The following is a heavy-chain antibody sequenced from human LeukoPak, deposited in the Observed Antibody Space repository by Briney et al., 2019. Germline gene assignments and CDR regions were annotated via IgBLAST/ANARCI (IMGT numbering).Heavy chain of an antibody. D-gene: IGHD2-2*01. J-gene: IGHJ4*02. V-gene: IGHV3-20*04. CDR2: INWNGGST. CDR1: GFTFDDYG. CDR3: AREGPGYCTSTSCYPLDY. Sequence: GGSLRLSCAASGFTFDDYGMSWVRQAPGKGLEWVSGINWNGGSTGYADSVKGRFTISRDNAKNTLYLQMNSLRAEDTAVYYCAREGPGYCTSTSCYPLDYWGQGTLVTVSS.